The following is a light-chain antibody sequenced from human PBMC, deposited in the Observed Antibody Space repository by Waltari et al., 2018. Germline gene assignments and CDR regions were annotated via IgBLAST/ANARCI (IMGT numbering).Light chain of an antibody. CDR3: SSYSSIGVV. Sequence: QSALTQPASVSGSPGQAIIISCTGTGSDVGGYDYVSWYQQYPGKAPRLIIYDVYNRPSVVSNPFSCSNANHTASLTISGLQAEEGSVYYGSSYSSIGVVFGGGTKLTVL. CDR2: DVY. CDR1: GSDVGGYDY. J-gene: IGLJ2*01. V-gene: IGLV2-14*01.